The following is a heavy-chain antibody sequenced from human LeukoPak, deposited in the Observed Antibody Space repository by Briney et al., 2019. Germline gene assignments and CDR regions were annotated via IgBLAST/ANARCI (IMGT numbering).Heavy chain of an antibody. J-gene: IGHJ5*02. D-gene: IGHD3-22*01. Sequence: PGRSLRLSCAASGFTFSSYGMHWVRQAPGKGLEWVAVIWYDGSNKYYADSVKGRFTISRDNSKNTLYLQMNSLRAEDTAVYYCARDRGYSSGYYDNWFDPWGQGTLVTVSS. V-gene: IGHV3-33*01. CDR3: ARDRGYSSGYYDNWFDP. CDR1: GFTFSSYG. CDR2: IWYDGSNK.